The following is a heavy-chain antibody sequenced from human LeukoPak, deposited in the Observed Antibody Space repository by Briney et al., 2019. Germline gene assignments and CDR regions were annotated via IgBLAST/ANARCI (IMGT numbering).Heavy chain of an antibody. CDR1: GFSFDDYA. V-gene: IGHV3-43D*03. D-gene: IGHD6-13*01. Sequence: PGGSLRLSCAASGFSFDDYAMHWVRQAPGKGLEWVSLINWDGGSTYYADSVKGRFTISRDNSKKSLYLQMNSLRAEDTALYYCAKDWSAAGKRPGDYWGQGTVVTVSS. CDR2: INWDGGST. J-gene: IGHJ4*02. CDR3: AKDWSAAGKRPGDY.